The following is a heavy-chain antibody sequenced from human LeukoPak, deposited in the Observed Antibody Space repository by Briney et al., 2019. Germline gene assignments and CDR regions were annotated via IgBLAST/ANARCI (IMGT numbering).Heavy chain of an antibody. CDR1: GYTFTSYD. Sequence: GASVKVSCKASGYTFTSYDINWVRQATGQGLEWMGWMNPYSGNTNYAQKLQGRVTMTTDTSTSTAYMELRSLRSDDTAVYYCARDKQHYYYYYYMDVWGKGTTVTVSS. CDR2: MNPYSGNT. V-gene: IGHV1-18*01. CDR3: ARDKQHYYYYYYMDV. D-gene: IGHD6-13*01. J-gene: IGHJ6*03.